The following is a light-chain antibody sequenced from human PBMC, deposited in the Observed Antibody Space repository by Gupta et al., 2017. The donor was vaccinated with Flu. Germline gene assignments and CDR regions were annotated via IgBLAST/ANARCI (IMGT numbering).Light chain of an antibody. V-gene: IGKV1-39*01. CDR1: QRISSY. Sequence: PSSLSASVGDRVTITCRASQRISSYLNWYQQKPGKAPKLVIYTASRVKSGVPSRFSGSGSGTDFTLTISRLQPEDFATYYCQQSDSAPNTFGQGTKVEI. CDR3: QQSDSAPNT. J-gene: IGKJ1*01. CDR2: TAS.